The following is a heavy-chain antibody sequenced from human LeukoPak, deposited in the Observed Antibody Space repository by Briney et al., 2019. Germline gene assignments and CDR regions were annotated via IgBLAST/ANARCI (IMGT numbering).Heavy chain of an antibody. D-gene: IGHD4-17*01. J-gene: IGHJ4*02. Sequence: GGSLRLSCVASGLTLSRGGLHWTRQAPGKGLEWVAVISSDENSKYYADSVKGRFTVSRDNSKNTLFLQMNSLRVEDTAVYYCARDIGGLDGDGLDYWGQGTLVSVSS. V-gene: IGHV3-30*03. CDR2: ISSDENSK. CDR3: ARDIGGLDGDGLDY. CDR1: GLTLSRGG.